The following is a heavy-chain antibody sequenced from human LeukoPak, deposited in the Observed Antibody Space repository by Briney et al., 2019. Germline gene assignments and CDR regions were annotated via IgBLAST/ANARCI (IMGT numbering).Heavy chain of an antibody. CDR1: GYTFTGYY. D-gene: IGHD3-16*01. CDR2: INPNSGGT. Sequence: ASVKVSCKASGYTFTGYYMHWVRQAPGLGLEWMGWINPNSGGTNYAQKFQGWVTMTRDTSISTAYMELSRLRSDDTAVYYCARGGFTFGGVISGEGLNWFDPWGQGTLVTVSS. V-gene: IGHV1-2*04. CDR3: ARGGFTFGGVISGEGLNWFDP. J-gene: IGHJ5*02.